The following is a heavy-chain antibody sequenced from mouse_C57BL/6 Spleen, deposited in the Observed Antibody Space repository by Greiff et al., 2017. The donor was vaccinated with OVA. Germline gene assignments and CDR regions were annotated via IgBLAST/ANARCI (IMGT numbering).Heavy chain of an antibody. D-gene: IGHD2-3*01. CDR3: ARGGLLGWFAY. J-gene: IGHJ3*01. CDR1: GYSITSGYY. Sequence: EVKLQESGPGLVKPSQSLSLTCSVTGYSITSGYYWNWIRQFPGNKLEWMGYISYDGSNKYNPSLKNRISITRDTSKNQFFLKLNSVTTEDTATYYCARGGLLGWFAYWGQGTLVTVSA. V-gene: IGHV3-6*01. CDR2: ISYDGSN.